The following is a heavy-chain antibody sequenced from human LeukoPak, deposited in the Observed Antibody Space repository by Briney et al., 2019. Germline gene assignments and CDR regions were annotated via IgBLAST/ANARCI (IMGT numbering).Heavy chain of an antibody. CDR3: ATQAGYIYGVTSDF. V-gene: IGHV4-59*08. J-gene: IGHJ4*02. CDR1: ADSISSFY. D-gene: IGHD5-18*01. Sequence: PSETLSLTCTVSADSISSFYWSCIRQPPGKGLVWIGYIYYTGNTNYNPSLKSRVTISVDTYRNQFSLKSTSVTAADTAVYYCATQAGYIYGVTSDFWGQGTLVTVSS. CDR2: IYYTGNT.